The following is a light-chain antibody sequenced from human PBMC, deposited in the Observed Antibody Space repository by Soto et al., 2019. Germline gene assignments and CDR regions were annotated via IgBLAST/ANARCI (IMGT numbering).Light chain of an antibody. V-gene: IGKV3D-15*01. CDR1: QSISNN. J-gene: IGKJ3*01. CDR2: GAS. CDR3: QQYNNWPFT. Sequence: EIVMMQSPVTLSVSPGERATLSCRASQSISNNLAWYQQIPGQAPRLLIYGASTRATGIPARFSGSGSGTEFTLTISSLQSEDFAVYSCQQYNNWPFTFGPGTKVDIK.